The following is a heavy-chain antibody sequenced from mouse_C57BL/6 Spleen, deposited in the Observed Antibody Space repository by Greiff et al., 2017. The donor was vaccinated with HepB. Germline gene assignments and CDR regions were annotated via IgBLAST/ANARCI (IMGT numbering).Heavy chain of an antibody. CDR2: IDPSDSYT. Sequence: QVQLQQPGAELVKPGASVKLSCKASGYTFTSYWMQWVKQRPGQGLEWIGEIDPSDSYTNYNQKFKGKATLTVDTSSSTAYMQLSSLTSEDSAVYYCASITTVVEGDYYAMDYWGQGTSVTVSS. CDR1: GYTFTSYW. D-gene: IGHD1-1*01. CDR3: ASITTVVEGDYYAMDY. V-gene: IGHV1-50*01. J-gene: IGHJ4*01.